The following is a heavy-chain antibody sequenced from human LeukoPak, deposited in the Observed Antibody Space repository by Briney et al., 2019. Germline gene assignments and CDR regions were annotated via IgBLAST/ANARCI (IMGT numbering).Heavy chain of an antibody. CDR2: IIPIFGTA. CDR1: GGTFSSYA. V-gene: IGHV1-69*13. CDR3: ARARNYDFWSGYYN. J-gene: IGHJ4*02. Sequence: SVKVSCKASGGTFSSYAISWVRQAPGQGLEWMGGIIPIFGTANYAQEFQGRITITADESTSTAYMELSSLRSEDTAVYYCARARNYDFWSGYYNWGQGTLVTVSS. D-gene: IGHD3-3*01.